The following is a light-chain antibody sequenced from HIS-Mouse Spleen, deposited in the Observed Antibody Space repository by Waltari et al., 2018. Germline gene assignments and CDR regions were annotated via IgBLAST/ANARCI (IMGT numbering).Light chain of an antibody. Sequence: QSALTQPASVSGSPGQSITISCTGTSSDVGSYNLVSWYQQHPAKAPKLMIYEGSKRPSGVSNRLSGSKSGNTASLTISGRQAEDEADYYCCSYAGSSTYVFGTGTKVTVL. CDR3: CSYAGSSTYV. CDR2: EGS. CDR1: SSDVGSYNL. V-gene: IGLV2-23*01. J-gene: IGLJ1*01.